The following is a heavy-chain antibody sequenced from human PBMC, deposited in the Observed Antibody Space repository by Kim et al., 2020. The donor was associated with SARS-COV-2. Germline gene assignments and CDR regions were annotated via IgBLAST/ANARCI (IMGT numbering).Heavy chain of an antibody. CDR3: ARVLGYRPDSSSLDY. J-gene: IGHJ4*02. CDR1: GGTFSSYA. V-gene: IGHV1-69*06. Sequence: SVKVSCKASGGTFSSYAMSWVRQAPGQGLEWMGGIIPIFGTANYAQKFQGRVTITADKSTSTAYMELSSLRSEDTAVYYCARVLGYRPDSSSLDYWGQGTLVTVSS. D-gene: IGHD6-13*01. CDR2: IIPIFGTA.